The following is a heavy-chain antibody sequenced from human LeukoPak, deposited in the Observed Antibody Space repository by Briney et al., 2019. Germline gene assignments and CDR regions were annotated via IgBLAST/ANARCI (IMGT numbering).Heavy chain of an antibody. CDR1: GFTFSSYE. J-gene: IGHJ3*02. Sequence: GGSLRLSCAASGFTFSSYEMNWVRQAPGKGLEWVSYISSSGSTIYYADSVKGRFTISRDNAKNSLYLQMNSLRAEDTAVYYCARAGYDYVWGSYPRNAFDIWGQGTMVTVSS. D-gene: IGHD3-16*02. V-gene: IGHV3-48*03. CDR3: ARAGYDYVWGSYPRNAFDI. CDR2: ISSSGSTI.